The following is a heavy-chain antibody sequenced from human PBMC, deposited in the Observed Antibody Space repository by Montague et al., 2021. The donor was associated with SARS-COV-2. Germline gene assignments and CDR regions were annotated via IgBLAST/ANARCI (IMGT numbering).Heavy chain of an antibody. CDR2: ISSSGSTI. J-gene: IGHJ6*02. D-gene: IGHD3-3*01. CDR1: GFTFSSYE. Sequence: SLRLSCAASGFTFSSYEMNWVRQAPGKGLEWVSYISSSGSTIYYADSVKGRFTISRDNAKNSLYLQMNSLRAEDTAVYYCAREPRETGSDWYYDFWSGYSQPRGYYYYGMDVWGQGTTVTVSS. CDR3: AREPRETGSDWYYDFWSGYSQPRGYYYYGMDV. V-gene: IGHV3-48*03.